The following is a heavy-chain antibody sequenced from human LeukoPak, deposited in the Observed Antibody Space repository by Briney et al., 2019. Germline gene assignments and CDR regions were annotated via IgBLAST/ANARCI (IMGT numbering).Heavy chain of an antibody. D-gene: IGHD4-23*01. Sequence: SETLSLTCSFSGGSISDYYWSWIRQPPVKGLEWIGHILLTGTTDYNPSLKSRVIISVDTSKKQFSLKLSSLTAADTAVYYCARLRWQPVGPYFDDWGQGTLVTVSS. CDR1: GGSISDYY. J-gene: IGHJ4*02. CDR3: ARLRWQPVGPYFDD. V-gene: IGHV4-59*01. CDR2: ILLTGTT.